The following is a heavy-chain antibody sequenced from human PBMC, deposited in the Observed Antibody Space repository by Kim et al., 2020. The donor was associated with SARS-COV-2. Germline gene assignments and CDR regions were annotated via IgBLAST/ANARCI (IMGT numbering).Heavy chain of an antibody. V-gene: IGHV3-48*04. CDR2: ISGSVTIT. J-gene: IGHJ3*01. CDR1: GFTLSIFS. CDR3: VRENHWAFDL. Sequence: GGSLRLSCAISGFTLSIFSMNWVRQSPGKGLEWVSHISGSVTITNHADSVRGRFTISRDNAKNSLCLQMNGLRAEDTAVYYCVRENHWAFDLWGQGTVVTLSS.